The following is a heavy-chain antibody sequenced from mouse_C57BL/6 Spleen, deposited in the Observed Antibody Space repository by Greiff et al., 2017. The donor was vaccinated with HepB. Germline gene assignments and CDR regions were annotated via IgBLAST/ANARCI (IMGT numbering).Heavy chain of an antibody. CDR2: ISDGGSYT. CDR1: GFTFSSYA. D-gene: IGHD1-1*01. J-gene: IGHJ2*01. Sequence: EVQRVESGGGLVKPGGSLKLSCAASGFTFSSYAMSWVRQTPEKRLEWVATISDGGSYTYYPDNVKGRFTISRDNAKNNLYLQMSHLKSEDTAMYYCARDENGSSYYFDYWGQGTTLTVSS. V-gene: IGHV5-4*01. CDR3: ARDENGSSYYFDY.